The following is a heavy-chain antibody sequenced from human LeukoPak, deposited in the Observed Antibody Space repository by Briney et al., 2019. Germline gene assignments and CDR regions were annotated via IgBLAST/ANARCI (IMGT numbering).Heavy chain of an antibody. V-gene: IGHV1-8*01. Sequence: ASVKVSCKASGYTFTSYDINWVRQATGQGLEWMGWMNPNSGNTGYSKKFQGRVTITRDTSISTAYMELSSLRSEDTAVYYCARGLVARFDPWGQGTLVTVSS. CDR2: MNPNSGNT. CDR3: ARGLVARFDP. D-gene: IGHD5-12*01. J-gene: IGHJ5*02. CDR1: GYTFTSYD.